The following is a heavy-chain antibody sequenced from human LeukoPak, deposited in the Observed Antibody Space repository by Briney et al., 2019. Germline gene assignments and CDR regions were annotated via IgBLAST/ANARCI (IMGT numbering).Heavy chain of an antibody. J-gene: IGHJ4*02. CDR3: AKGKTGTGDYGVDY. Sequence: GGSLRLSCAASGFTFDDYAMHWVRQAPGKGLEWVSGISWNSGSIGYADSVKGRFTISRDNAKNSLYLQMNSLRAEDTALYYCAKGKTGTGDYGVDYWGQGTLVTVSS. CDR1: GFTFDDYA. CDR2: ISWNSGSI. D-gene: IGHD4-17*01. V-gene: IGHV3-9*01.